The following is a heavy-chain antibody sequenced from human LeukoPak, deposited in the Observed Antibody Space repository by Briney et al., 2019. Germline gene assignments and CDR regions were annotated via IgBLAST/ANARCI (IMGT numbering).Heavy chain of an antibody. CDR3: ARGRGGYNVPFDY. CDR2: INHSGST. J-gene: IGHJ4*02. V-gene: IGHV4-34*01. Sequence: PSETLSLTCTVSGGSISSYYWSWIRQPPGKGLEWIGEINHSGSTNYNPSLKSRVTISVDTSKNQFSLKLSSVTAADTAVYYCARGRGGYNVPFDYWGQGTLVTVSS. D-gene: IGHD5-24*01. CDR1: GGSISSYY.